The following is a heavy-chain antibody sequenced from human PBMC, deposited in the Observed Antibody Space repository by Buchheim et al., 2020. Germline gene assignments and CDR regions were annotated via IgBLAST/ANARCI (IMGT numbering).Heavy chain of an antibody. D-gene: IGHD1-7*01. J-gene: IGHJ4*02. CDR2: ISYDGSNK. CDR3: ARVGLELVPLDY. V-gene: IGHV3-30-3*01. CDR1: GFTFSSYA. Sequence: QVQLVESGGGVVQPGRSLRLSCAASGFTFSSYAMHWVRQAPGKGLEWVAVISYDGSNKYYADSVKGRFTISRDNSKNPLYLQMNSLRAEDTAVYYCARVGLELVPLDYWGQGTL.